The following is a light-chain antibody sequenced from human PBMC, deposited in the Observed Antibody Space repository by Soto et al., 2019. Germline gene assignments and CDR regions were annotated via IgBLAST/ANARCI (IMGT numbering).Light chain of an antibody. Sequence: DTQMTQSPSTLSASVGDRVTITCRASQSIDNWLAWYQQKPGKAPNLLIYKASTLEGGVPSRFSGSGSVTEFTLTISSLQPDDFATYYCQQYNSYPWTFGQGTKVEIK. CDR1: QSIDNW. CDR3: QQYNSYPWT. V-gene: IGKV1-5*03. J-gene: IGKJ1*01. CDR2: KAS.